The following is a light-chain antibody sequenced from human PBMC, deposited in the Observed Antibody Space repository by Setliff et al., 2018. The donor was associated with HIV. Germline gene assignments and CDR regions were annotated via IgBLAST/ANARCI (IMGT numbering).Light chain of an antibody. Sequence: LTQPASVSGSPGQSITLSCTGTSSDVGRSNLVSWYQQHPGKAPKLIIYEVSERPSGVSNRFSGSKSGNTASLTISGLQAEDEADYYCCSYVGEDFSYVFGPGTKVTVL. CDR2: EVS. V-gene: IGLV2-23*02. CDR3: CSYVGEDFSYV. J-gene: IGLJ1*01. CDR1: SSDVGRSNL.